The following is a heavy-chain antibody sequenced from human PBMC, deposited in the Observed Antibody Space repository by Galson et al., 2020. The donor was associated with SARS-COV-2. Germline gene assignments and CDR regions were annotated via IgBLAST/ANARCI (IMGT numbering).Heavy chain of an antibody. V-gene: IGHV3-53*01. J-gene: IGHJ5*02. CDR3: ARDLHSGYGP. D-gene: IGHD1-26*01. CDR1: GFTVSSNY. CDR2: IYSGGST. Sequence: GESLKISCAASGFTVSSNYMSWVRQAPGKGLEWVSVIYSGGSTYYAESVKGRFTISRDHSKNTLYLQMNSLRAEDKAVYYCARDLHSGYGPWGQGTLVTVSS.